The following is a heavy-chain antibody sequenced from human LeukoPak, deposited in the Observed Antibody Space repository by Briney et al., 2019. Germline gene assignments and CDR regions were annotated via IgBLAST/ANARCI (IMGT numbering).Heavy chain of an antibody. J-gene: IGHJ3*02. CDR3: ARGRGYNAFDI. CDR1: GGSFSGYY. V-gene: IGHV4-34*01. D-gene: IGHD5-18*01. Sequence: SETLSLTCAVYGGSFSGYYWSWIRQPPGKGLEWIGEINHSGSTDYNPSLKSRVTISVDTSKNQFSLRLSSVTAADTAVYSCARGRGYNAFDIWGQGTMVTVSS. CDR2: INHSGST.